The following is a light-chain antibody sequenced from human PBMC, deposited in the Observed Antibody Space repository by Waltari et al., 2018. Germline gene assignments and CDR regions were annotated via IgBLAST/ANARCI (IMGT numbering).Light chain of an antibody. J-gene: IGLJ2*01. Sequence: QSALTQPASVSGSPGQSITISCPGTSNDVGSYNLVSWYQQHPEKAPKLIIYEGTKRPSGVSDRFSASKSGSTASLTISGLQADDEADYYCCSYAGASAPVLFGGGTRLTVL. CDR3: CSYAGASAPVL. V-gene: IGLV2-23*01. CDR2: EGT. CDR1: SNDVGSYNL.